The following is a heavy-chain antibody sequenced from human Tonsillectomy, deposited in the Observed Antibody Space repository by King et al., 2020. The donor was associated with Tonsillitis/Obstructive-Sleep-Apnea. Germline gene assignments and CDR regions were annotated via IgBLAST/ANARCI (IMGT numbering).Heavy chain of an antibody. CDR1: GFSLSTSGVG. J-gene: IGHJ4*02. CDR3: AHIEGYYDLWSGFAPGIYFDY. D-gene: IGHD3-3*01. Sequence: TLKESGPTLVKPTQTLTLTCTFSGFSLSTSGVGVGWIRQPPGEALEWLAHIYWDDDNRYSPSLKSRLTITKDTSKHQVVLTMTKMDPVDTATYYCAHIEGYYDLWSGFAPGIYFDYWGQGTLVTVSS. V-gene: IGHV2-5*02. CDR2: IYWDDDN.